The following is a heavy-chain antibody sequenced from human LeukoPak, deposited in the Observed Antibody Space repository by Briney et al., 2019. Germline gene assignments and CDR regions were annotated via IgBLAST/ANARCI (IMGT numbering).Heavy chain of an antibody. D-gene: IGHD5-24*01. CDR2: LSGSGDST. CDR1: GFTFSNFG. CDR3: AKSNGYNFEAFDM. J-gene: IGHJ3*02. Sequence: GGSLRLSCAASGFTFSNFGMHWVRQAPGKGLQWVSALSGSGDSTYYADSVKGRFTISRDNSRNTLYLQMNSLRADDTALYYCAKSNGYNFEAFDMWGQGTMVTVSS. V-gene: IGHV3-23*01.